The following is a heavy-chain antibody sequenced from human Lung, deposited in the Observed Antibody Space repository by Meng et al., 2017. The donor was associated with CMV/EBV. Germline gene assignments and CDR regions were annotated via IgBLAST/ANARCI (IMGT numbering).Heavy chain of an antibody. D-gene: IGHD1-26*01. J-gene: IGHJ4*02. Sequence: SCTASGDTFRSYAISWVRQAPGQGREWMGGIIPIFGTANYAQKFQGRVTITTGESTSTAYMELSSLRSDDTAVYYCARLSGTISDYWGQGTLVTVSS. CDR2: IIPIFGTA. CDR3: ARLSGTISDY. CDR1: GDTFRSYA. V-gene: IGHV1-69*05.